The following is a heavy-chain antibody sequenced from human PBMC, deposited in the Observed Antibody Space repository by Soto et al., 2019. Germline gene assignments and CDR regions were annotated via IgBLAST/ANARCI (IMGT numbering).Heavy chain of an antibody. CDR3: ARHTPSTTLGWAY. CDR1: GYNFPIYW. D-gene: IGHD2-2*01. V-gene: IGHV5-10-1*01. Sequence: PGESLKISCKGSGYNFPIYWISWVRQMPGKGLEWMGRIDPSDSYTNYSPSFQGHVTISTDKSNSTAYLQWSSLKASDTAIYYCARHTPSTTLGWAYWGQGTLVTVSS. CDR2: IDPSDSYT. J-gene: IGHJ4*02.